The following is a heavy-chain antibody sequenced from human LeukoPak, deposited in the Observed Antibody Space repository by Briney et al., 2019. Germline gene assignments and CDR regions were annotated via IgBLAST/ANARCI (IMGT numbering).Heavy chain of an antibody. J-gene: IGHJ4*02. CDR1: GLTFSGYW. V-gene: IGHV3-7*01. Sequence: GGSLRLSCAASGLTFSGYWMSWVRQAPGKGLHWVANIRQDGGQTHYADSVKGRFTISGDNAKRSLYLQMNSLRPEDTAVYYCARDGHSSGSFDYGGQGTLVSVSS. D-gene: IGHD3-10*01. CDR2: IRQDGGQT. CDR3: ARDGHSSGSFDY.